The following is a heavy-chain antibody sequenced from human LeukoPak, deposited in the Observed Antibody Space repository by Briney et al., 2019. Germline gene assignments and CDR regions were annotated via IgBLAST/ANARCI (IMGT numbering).Heavy chain of an antibody. CDR2: ISGSDGST. V-gene: IGHV3-23*01. CDR3: AKAAYDYVWGSYRYTLDY. J-gene: IGHJ4*02. Sequence: GESLRLSCAASGFTLSSYAMSWVRQAPGKGLEWVSAISGSDGSTYYADSVKGRFTISRDNSKNTLYLQMNSLRAEDTAVYYCAKAAYDYVWGSYRYTLDYWGQGTLVTVSS. D-gene: IGHD3-16*02. CDR1: GFTLSSYA.